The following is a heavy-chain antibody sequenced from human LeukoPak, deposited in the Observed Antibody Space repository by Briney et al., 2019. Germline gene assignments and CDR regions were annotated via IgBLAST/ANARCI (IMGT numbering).Heavy chain of an antibody. D-gene: IGHD4-17*01. J-gene: IGHJ3*02. CDR1: GGSISSYY. Sequence: SETLSLSCTVSGGSISSYYWSWIRQPAGKGLEWIGRIYTSGSTNYNPSLKSRVTISVDKSKNQYSLKLSSVTAADTAVYNCARDGDLDAFDIWRQGTMVSVSS. CDR3: ARDGDLDAFDI. V-gene: IGHV4-4*07. CDR2: IYTSGST.